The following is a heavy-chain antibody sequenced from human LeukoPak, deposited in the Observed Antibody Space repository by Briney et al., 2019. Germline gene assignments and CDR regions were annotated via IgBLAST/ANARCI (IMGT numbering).Heavy chain of an antibody. J-gene: IGHJ4*02. V-gene: IGHV3-30-3*01. CDR3: ARDPTEGALDY. D-gene: IGHD3-16*01. Sequence: AGGSLRLSCAASGFTFSSYAMHWVRQAPGKGLEWVAVISYDGSNKYYADSVKGRFTISRDNSKNTLYLQMNSLRAEDTAVYYCARDPTEGALDYWGQGTLVTVSS. CDR2: ISYDGSNK. CDR1: GFTFSSYA.